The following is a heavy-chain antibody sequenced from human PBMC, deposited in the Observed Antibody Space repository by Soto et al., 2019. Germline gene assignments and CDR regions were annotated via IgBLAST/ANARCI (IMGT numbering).Heavy chain of an antibody. D-gene: IGHD3-3*02. Sequence: ASVKVSCKASGGTFSSYGISWVRQAPGQGLECMGGIIPIFGTANYAQKFQGRVTITADESTSTAYMELSSLRSEDTAVYYCARGRASIFGVARFDYWGQGTLVTVSS. CDR2: IIPIFGTA. CDR1: GGTFSSYG. J-gene: IGHJ4*02. CDR3: ARGRASIFGVARFDY. V-gene: IGHV1-69*13.